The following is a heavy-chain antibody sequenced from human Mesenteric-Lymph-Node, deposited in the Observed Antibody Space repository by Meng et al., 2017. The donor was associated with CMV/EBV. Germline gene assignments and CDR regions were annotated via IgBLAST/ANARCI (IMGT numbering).Heavy chain of an antibody. V-gene: IGHV3-15*01. CDR1: GFTFSNAW. CDR2: IKSKTDGGTT. J-gene: IGHJ4*02. D-gene: IGHD2-2*01. CDR3: TTLGYCSSTSCYWSGY. Sequence: GESLKISCAASGFTFSNAWMSWVRQAPGKGLEWVGRIKSKTDGGTTDYAAPAKGRFTISRDDSKNTLYLQMNSLKTEDTAVYYCTTLGYCSSTSCYWSGYWGQGTLVTVSS.